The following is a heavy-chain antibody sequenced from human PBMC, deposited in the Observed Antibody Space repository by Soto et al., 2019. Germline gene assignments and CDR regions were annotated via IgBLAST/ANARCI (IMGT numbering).Heavy chain of an antibody. V-gene: IGHV1-18*04. J-gene: IGHJ6*02. D-gene: IGHD2-2*01. CDR2: ISAYNGNT. CDR1: GYTFTSTG. CDR3: ACGNCSSTSCYDETSYYYYYGMDV. Sequence: ASGKVSSKAPGYTFTSTGIGSLRPAPGQGLERMGWISAYNGNTNYAQKLQGRVTMTTDTSTSTAYMELRSLRSDDTAVYYCACGNCSSTSCYDETSYYYYYGMDVWGQGTTVT.